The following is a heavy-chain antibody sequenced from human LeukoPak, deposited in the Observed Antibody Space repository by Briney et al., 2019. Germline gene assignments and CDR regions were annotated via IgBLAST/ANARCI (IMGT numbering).Heavy chain of an antibody. D-gene: IGHD5-18*01. CDR1: GFTFGDYA. CDR2: IRSKAYGGTT. J-gene: IGHJ6*02. Sequence: GGSLRLSCTASGFTFGDYAISWVRQAPGKGLEWVGFIRSKAYGGTTEYAASVKGRFTISRDDSISIAYLQMNSLRTEDTAVYYCTRGPTQLWLYYGRDVWGQGTTVTVSS. CDR3: TRGPTQLWLYYGRDV. V-gene: IGHV3-49*04.